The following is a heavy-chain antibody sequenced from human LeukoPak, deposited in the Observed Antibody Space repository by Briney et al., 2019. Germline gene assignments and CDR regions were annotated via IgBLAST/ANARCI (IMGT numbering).Heavy chain of an antibody. Sequence: ASVKVSCKASGYTFTGYYMHWVRQAPGQGLEWMGWINPNSGDTNYAQKFQGRVTMTRDTSISTAYMELSRLRSDDTAVYYCARDRGVDYCSGGSCSHYYYYMDVWGKGTTVTISS. D-gene: IGHD2-15*01. J-gene: IGHJ6*03. CDR3: ARDRGVDYCSGGSCSHYYYYMDV. V-gene: IGHV1-2*02. CDR2: INPNSGDT. CDR1: GYTFTGYY.